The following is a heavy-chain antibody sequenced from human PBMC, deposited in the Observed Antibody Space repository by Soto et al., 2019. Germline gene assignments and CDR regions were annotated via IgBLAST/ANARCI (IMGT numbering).Heavy chain of an antibody. J-gene: IGHJ4*02. V-gene: IGHV3-23*01. CDR1: GFTFSSYA. CDR3: AKDIGASCYDTIFDY. Sequence: GGSLRLSCAASGFTFSSYAMSWVRQAPGKGLEWVSAISGSGGSTYYADSVKGRFTISSDNSKNTLYLQMNSLRAEDTAVYYCAKDIGASCYDTIFDYWGQGTLVTVSS. D-gene: IGHD5-12*01. CDR2: ISGSGGST.